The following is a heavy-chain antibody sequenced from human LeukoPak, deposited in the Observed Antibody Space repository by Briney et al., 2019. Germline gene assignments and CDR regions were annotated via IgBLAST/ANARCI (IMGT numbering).Heavy chain of an antibody. CDR2: IYSGGSI. D-gene: IGHD4-23*01. CDR3: ARCPLLDTVVTPSGGHYYYMDV. Sequence: GGSLRLSCAASGLIVSSNYMTWVRQAPGKGLEWVSVIYSGGSIYYADSVKGRFTISRDNSRNTLYLQMNSLRSEDTAVYYCARCPLLDTVVTPSGGHYYYMDVWGKGTTVTVSS. J-gene: IGHJ6*03. V-gene: IGHV3-53*05. CDR1: GLIVSSNY.